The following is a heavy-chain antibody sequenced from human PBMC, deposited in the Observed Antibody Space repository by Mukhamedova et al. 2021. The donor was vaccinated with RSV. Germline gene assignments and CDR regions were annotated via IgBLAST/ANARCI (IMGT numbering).Heavy chain of an antibody. J-gene: IGHJ4*02. Sequence: NKYYADSVKGRFTISRDNSKNTLYLQMNSLRAEDTAVYYCARDERTGVDYWGQGTLVTVSS. V-gene: IGHV3-30-3*01. D-gene: IGHD7-27*01. CDR2: NK. CDR3: ARDERTGVDY.